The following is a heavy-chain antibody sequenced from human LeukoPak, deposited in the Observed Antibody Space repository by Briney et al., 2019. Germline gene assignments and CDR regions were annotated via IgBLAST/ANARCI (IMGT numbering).Heavy chain of an antibody. J-gene: IGHJ3*02. CDR2: TYYSGST. CDR3: ARDGRGYSYGLNI. Sequence: SETLSLTCTVSGGSISSGGYYWSWIRQHPGKGLEWIGYTYYSGSTYYNPSLKSRVTISVDTSKNQFSLKLSSVTAADTAVYYCARDGRGYSYGLNIWGQGTMVTVSS. CDR1: GGSISSGGYY. V-gene: IGHV4-31*03. D-gene: IGHD5-18*01.